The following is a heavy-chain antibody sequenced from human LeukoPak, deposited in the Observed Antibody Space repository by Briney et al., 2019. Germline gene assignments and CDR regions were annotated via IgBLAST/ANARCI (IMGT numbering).Heavy chain of an antibody. J-gene: IGHJ3*02. CDR1: GFTVSSNY. Sequence: GGSLRLSCAASGFTVSSNYMSWVRQAPGKGLEWVSVIYSGGSTYYADSVKGRFTVSRDNSKNTLYLQMNSLRAEETAVYYCAKGRIQKEAFDIWGQGTMVTVSS. D-gene: IGHD5-18*01. CDR3: AKGRIQKEAFDI. CDR2: IYSGGST. V-gene: IGHV3-53*01.